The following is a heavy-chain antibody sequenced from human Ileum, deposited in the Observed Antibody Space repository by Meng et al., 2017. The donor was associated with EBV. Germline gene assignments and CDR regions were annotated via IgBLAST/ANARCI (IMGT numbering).Heavy chain of an antibody. CDR2: ISAYNGNT. J-gene: IGHJ4*02. CDR1: GYTFTSYG. D-gene: IGHD6-19*01. CDR3: ASRPGIAVAGFDY. V-gene: IGHV1-18*01. Sequence: QVQLVQPGAEVKKPGDPGKVSCKASGYTFTSYGISWVRQAPGQGLEWMGWISAYNGNTNYAQKLQGRVTMTTDTSTSTAYMELSSLRSEDTAVYYCASRPGIAVAGFDYWGQGTLVTVSS.